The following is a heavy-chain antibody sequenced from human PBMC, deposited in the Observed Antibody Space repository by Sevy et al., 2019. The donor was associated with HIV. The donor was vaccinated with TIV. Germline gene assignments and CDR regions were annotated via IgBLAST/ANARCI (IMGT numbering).Heavy chain of an antibody. CDR3: TRDTWELLTGIAYYYSGMDV. Sequence: ASVKVSCQSSGYNFNIYTIHWVRQARGQGLEWVGRISPYDGDTDYAHNFHGRVSLTMYTSTSTAYLGLTSLRSDDTAVYFCTRDTWELLTGIAYYYSGMDVWGQGTTVTVSS. J-gene: IGHJ6*02. D-gene: IGHD1-26*01. V-gene: IGHV1-18*01. CDR2: ISPYDGDT. CDR1: GYNFNIYT.